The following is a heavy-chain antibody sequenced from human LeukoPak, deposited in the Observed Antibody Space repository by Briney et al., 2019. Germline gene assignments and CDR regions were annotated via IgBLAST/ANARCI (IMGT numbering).Heavy chain of an antibody. J-gene: IGHJ4*02. Sequence: ASVKASCKASGYTFSGLYAHWVRQAPGQGLEWMGIIKVSGGRTEYAQKFQSRVTVTRDMSTSTVYMELNNLGSEDTAVYYCAREPPESYYFDNWGQGTLVTVSS. CDR3: AREPPESYYFDN. CDR1: GYTFSGLY. CDR2: IKVSGGRT. V-gene: IGHV1-46*01.